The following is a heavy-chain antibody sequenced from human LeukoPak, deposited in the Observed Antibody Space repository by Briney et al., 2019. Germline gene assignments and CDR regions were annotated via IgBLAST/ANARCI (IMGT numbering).Heavy chain of an antibody. CDR1: GALVRSCSHY. CDR2: IYYSGST. Sequence: KPSEPLSLNCALSGALVRSCSHYWGWSRKPPGKGLDWIRSIYYSGSTYYNPSLKSRVTISVDTSKNQFSLKLSSVTAADTAVYYCAGSRIDDFHFDYWGQGTLVTVSS. J-gene: IGHJ4*02. D-gene: IGHD2-15*01. V-gene: IGHV4-39*01. CDR3: AGSRIDDFHFDY.